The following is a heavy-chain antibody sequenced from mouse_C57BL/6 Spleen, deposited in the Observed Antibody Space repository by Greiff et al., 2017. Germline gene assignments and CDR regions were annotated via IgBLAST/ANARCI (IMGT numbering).Heavy chain of an antibody. Sequence: EVKLVESGGGLAKPGGSLNLSCAASGFTFSDYGLHWVRQSPEKGLEWVAYISSGSSTFYYADTVKGRFTISRASAKNTRFLQLTSLRAEDTAMDYCARPGLAACWDLDVWGTGTTVTVSS. D-gene: IGHD3-3*01. V-gene: IGHV5-17*01. CDR2: ISSGSSTF. J-gene: IGHJ1*03. CDR1: GFTFSDYG. CDR3: ARPGLAACWDLDV.